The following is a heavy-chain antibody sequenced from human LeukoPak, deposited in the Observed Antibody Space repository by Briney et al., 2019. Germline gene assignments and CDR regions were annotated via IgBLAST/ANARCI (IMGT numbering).Heavy chain of an antibody. V-gene: IGHV4-39*07. Sequence: SETLSLTCTVSGGSISSSSYYWGWIRQPPGKGLEWIGSIYYSGSTYYNPSLKSRVTMSVDTSKNQFSLKLSSLTAADTAVYYCARQSRATLEFDYWGQGTLVTVSS. D-gene: IGHD1-26*01. CDR2: IYYSGST. J-gene: IGHJ4*02. CDR3: ARQSRATLEFDY. CDR1: GGSISSSSYY.